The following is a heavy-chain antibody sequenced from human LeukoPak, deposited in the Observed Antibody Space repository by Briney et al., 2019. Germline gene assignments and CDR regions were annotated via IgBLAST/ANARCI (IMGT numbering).Heavy chain of an antibody. CDR3: ARVGYDSSGYFTAPDY. J-gene: IGHJ4*02. V-gene: IGHV4-34*01. Sequence: SETLSLTCAVYGGSFSNYYWTWIRQPPGKGLEWIGEGHHSGSTNYNPSLKTRVTISVDTSKNQFSLKLSSVTAADTAVYYCARVGYDSSGYFTAPDYWGQGTLVTVSS. D-gene: IGHD3-22*01. CDR2: GHHSGST. CDR1: GGSFSNYY.